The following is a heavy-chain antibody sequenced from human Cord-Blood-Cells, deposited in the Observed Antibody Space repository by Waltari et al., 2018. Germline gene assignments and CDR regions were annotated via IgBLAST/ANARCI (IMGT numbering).Heavy chain of an antibody. CDR3: ARMVSVRGVIFDY. CDR2: INHSGST. V-gene: IGHV4-34*01. D-gene: IGHD3-10*01. Sequence: QVQLQQWGPGLLKPSEPLSPTSAVDGGSFSGYSGGWILQPPGKGLEWIGEINHSGSTNYNPSLKSRVTISVDTSKNQFALKLSSVTAADTAVYYCARMVSVRGVIFDYWGQGTLVTVSS. J-gene: IGHJ4*02. CDR1: GGSFSGYS.